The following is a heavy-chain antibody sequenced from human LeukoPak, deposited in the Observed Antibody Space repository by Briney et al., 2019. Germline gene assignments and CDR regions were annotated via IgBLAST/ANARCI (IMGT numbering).Heavy chain of an antibody. J-gene: IGHJ4*02. CDR3: ARDLTIYGTGPHFGD. Sequence: GGSLRLSCEASGFTFSGSWMHWVRQAPGKGLVWVSRINTNGKTTTYADSVKGRFTISRDNAKNTLYLQVNSLRAEDTAMYYCARDLTIYGTGPHFGDWGQGTLVTVSS. CDR2: INTNGKTT. CDR1: GFTFSGSW. V-gene: IGHV3-74*03. D-gene: IGHD2/OR15-2a*01.